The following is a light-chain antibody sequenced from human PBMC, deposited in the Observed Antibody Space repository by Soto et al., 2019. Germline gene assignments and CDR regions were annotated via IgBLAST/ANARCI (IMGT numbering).Light chain of an antibody. CDR3: SSFTTSSTFV. Sequence: QSALAQPASVSGSPGQSITISCTGTSSDVGRYNYVSWFQQHPGKAPKLLIYDVSNWPSGVSDRFSGSKSGNTASLTISGLQAEDEADYYCSSFTTSSTFVFGTGTKVTV. V-gene: IGLV2-14*01. CDR2: DVS. J-gene: IGLJ1*01. CDR1: SSDVGRYNY.